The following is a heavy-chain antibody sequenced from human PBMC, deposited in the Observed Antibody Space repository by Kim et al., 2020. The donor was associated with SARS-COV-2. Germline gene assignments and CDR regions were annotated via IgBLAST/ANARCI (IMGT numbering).Heavy chain of an antibody. V-gene: IGHV4-59*08. CDR2: IYYSGST. Sequence: SETLSLTCTVSGGSISSYYWSWIRQPPGKGLEWIGYIYYSGSTNYNPSLKSRVTISVDTSKNQFSLKLSSVTAADTAVYYCARHHDFWSGYYAVWGQGTTVTVSS. CDR3: ARHHDFWSGYYAV. D-gene: IGHD3-3*01. J-gene: IGHJ6*02. CDR1: GGSISSYY.